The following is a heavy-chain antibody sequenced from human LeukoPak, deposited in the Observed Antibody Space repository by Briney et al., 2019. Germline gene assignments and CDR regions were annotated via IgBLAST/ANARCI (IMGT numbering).Heavy chain of an antibody. D-gene: IGHD5-18*01. V-gene: IGHV3-30-3*01. CDR1: GFTFSSYA. Sequence: PGRSLRLSCAASGFTFSSYAMHWVRQAPGKGLEWVAVISYDGSNKYYADSVKGRFTISRDNSKSTLYLQMNNVRAEDTAVYYCTKQREYTYDVKVLDFWGQGTMVTVSS. J-gene: IGHJ3*01. CDR2: ISYDGSNK. CDR3: TKQREYTYDVKVLDF.